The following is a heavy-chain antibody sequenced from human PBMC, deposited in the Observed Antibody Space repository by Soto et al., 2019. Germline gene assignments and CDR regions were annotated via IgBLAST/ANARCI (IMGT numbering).Heavy chain of an antibody. CDR2: IYYSGST. CDR3: ARDSGAATGNWFDP. Sequence: PSETLSLTCTVSGGSISSYYWTWIRPPPGKGLEWIGCIYYSGSTNYNPSLKSRVTISVDTSKNQFSLKLTSVTAADTAVYYCARDSGAATGNWFDPWGQGTLVTVSS. J-gene: IGHJ5*02. CDR1: GGSISSYY. D-gene: IGHD6-13*01. V-gene: IGHV4-59*01.